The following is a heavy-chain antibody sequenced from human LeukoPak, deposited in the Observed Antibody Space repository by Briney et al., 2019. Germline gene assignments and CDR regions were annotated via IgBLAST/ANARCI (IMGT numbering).Heavy chain of an antibody. CDR2: IYTSGST. J-gene: IGHJ6*03. CDR3: AREGQLSPYYYYMDV. Sequence: PSETLSLTCTVSGGSISSYYWSWIRQPAGKGLEWIGRIYTSGSTNYNPSLKSRVTMSVDTTKNQFSLKLSSVTAADTAVYYCAREGQLSPYYYYMDVWGKGTTVTVSS. CDR1: GGSISSYY. D-gene: IGHD1-1*01. V-gene: IGHV4-4*07.